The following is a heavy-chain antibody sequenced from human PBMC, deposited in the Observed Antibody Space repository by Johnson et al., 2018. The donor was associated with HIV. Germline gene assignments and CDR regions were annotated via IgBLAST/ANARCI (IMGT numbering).Heavy chain of an antibody. CDR3: TICITMIVVVTKDAFDI. D-gene: IGHD3-22*01. J-gene: IGHJ3*02. CDR2: IKSKTDGGTT. Sequence: VQLVESGGGLVQPGGSLRLSCAASGFTFSNAWMSWVRQAPGKGLEWVGRIKSKTDGGTTDYAAPVKGRFTISRDDSKNTLYLQMNSLKTEDTAVYYCTICITMIVVVTKDAFDIWGQGTMVTVSS. CDR1: GFTFSNAW. V-gene: IGHV3-15*01.